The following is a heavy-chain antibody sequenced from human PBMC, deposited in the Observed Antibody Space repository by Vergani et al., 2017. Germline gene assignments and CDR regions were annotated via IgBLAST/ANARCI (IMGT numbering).Heavy chain of an antibody. V-gene: IGHV3-48*01. CDR1: GFDFSSYI. Sequence: EVQLLESGGGLVQPGGSLRVSCVVSGFDFSSYIMNWVRQAPGKGLEWVSFVSTGTKSQSYAESVKGRFTISRDSAKNSLYLQMDSLRAEDTAVYYCAREYSSTSGRAFDFWGQGTKVTVSS. CDR2: VSTGTKSQ. J-gene: IGHJ3*01. CDR3: AREYSSTSGRAFDF. D-gene: IGHD2-2*01.